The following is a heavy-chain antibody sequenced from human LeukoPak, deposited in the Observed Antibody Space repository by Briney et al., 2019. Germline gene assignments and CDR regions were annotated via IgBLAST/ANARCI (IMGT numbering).Heavy chain of an antibody. V-gene: IGHV4-4*09. CDR2: IYTSGST. D-gene: IGHD2/OR15-2a*01. CDR3: ASYTTTAWYFDL. Sequence: PSETLSLTCTVSGGSISSNYWSWIRQPPGKGLEWIGYIYTSGSTNYNPSLKSRVTISVDTSKNQFSLKLSSVTAADTAVYYCASYTTTAWYFDLWGRGTLVTVSS. CDR1: GGSISSNY. J-gene: IGHJ2*01.